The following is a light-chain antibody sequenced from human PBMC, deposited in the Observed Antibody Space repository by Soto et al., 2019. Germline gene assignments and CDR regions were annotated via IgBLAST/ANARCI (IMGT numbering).Light chain of an antibody. V-gene: IGKV3-15*01. CDR3: QQYSIWGS. CDR1: QSVSND. Sequence: EIVMTQSPATLSLSPGDRATLSCRASQSVSNDVAWYQQKHGQPPRLLIYGATTRATGVPARFSGSGSGTDFTLTISSLQSEVFAVYYCQQYSIWGSFGGGARVEI. J-gene: IGKJ4*02. CDR2: GAT.